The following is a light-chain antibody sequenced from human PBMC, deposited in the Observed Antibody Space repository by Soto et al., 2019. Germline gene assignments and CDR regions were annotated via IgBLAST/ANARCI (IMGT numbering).Light chain of an antibody. Sequence: QSALTQPPSASGSPGQSVTISCTGTSSDVGGYNYVSWYQQHPGKAPKLMIYEVSKRPSGVPDRVSGSKSGNTASLTVSGLQAEDEADDYFSSYAGSNNVVFGGGTKLTVL. CDR2: EVS. CDR3: SSYAGSNNVV. V-gene: IGLV2-8*01. CDR1: SSDVGGYNY. J-gene: IGLJ2*01.